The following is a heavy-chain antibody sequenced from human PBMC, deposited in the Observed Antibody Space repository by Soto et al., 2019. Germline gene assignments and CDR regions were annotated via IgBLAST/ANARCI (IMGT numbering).Heavy chain of an antibody. CDR1: GGSISSSSYY. V-gene: IGHV4-39*01. D-gene: IGHD3-3*01. CDR2: IYYSGST. J-gene: IGHJ4*02. Sequence: SETLSLTCTVSGGSISSSSYYWGWIRQPPGKGLEWIGSIYYSGSTYYNPSLKSRVTISVDTSKNQFSLKLSSVTAADTAVYYCARLSVEYYDFWSQNSPIDYWGQGTLVTVSS. CDR3: ARLSVEYYDFWSQNSPIDY.